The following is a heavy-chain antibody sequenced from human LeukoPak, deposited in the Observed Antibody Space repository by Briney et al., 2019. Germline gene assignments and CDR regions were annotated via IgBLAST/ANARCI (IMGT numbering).Heavy chain of an antibody. Sequence: GGSLRLSCAASGFTFSSYAMSWVRQAPGKGLEGVSAISGSGGSTYYADSVKGRFTISRDNSKNTLYLQMNSLRAEDTAVYYCAKPPYYYDSSGYYYIDAFDIWGQGTMVTVSS. V-gene: IGHV3-23*01. D-gene: IGHD3-22*01. CDR1: GFTFSSYA. CDR3: AKPPYYYDSSGYYYIDAFDI. J-gene: IGHJ3*02. CDR2: ISGSGGST.